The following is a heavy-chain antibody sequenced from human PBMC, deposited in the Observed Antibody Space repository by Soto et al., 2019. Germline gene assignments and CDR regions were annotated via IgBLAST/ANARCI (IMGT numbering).Heavy chain of an antibody. D-gene: IGHD2-21*02. Sequence: QVQLVESGGGVVQPGRSLRLSCAASGFTFSSYAMNWVRQAPGKGLEGVAGISYDGSDKYYADSVKGRFTISRDNSKNTLYRQVNRLRAEDTAVYYCARYIVVVTATYAFDIWGQGTMVTVSS. CDR2: ISYDGSDK. V-gene: IGHV3-30-3*01. CDR3: ARYIVVVTATYAFDI. J-gene: IGHJ3*02. CDR1: GFTFSSYA.